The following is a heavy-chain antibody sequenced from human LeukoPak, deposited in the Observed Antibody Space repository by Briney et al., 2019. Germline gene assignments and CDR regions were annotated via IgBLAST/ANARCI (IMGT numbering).Heavy chain of an antibody. Sequence: PGGSLTLSCAVSGVSFIDYAMNRVPLAPGTGLQWVSSISGSGGSTYYADSVKGRFSISRDNSKNTLSLQMNSLKAEDTALYYCVKGGQRYDFWRFDYWGQGTVVTVSS. V-gene: IGHV3-23*01. CDR2: ISGSGGST. CDR3: VKGGQRYDFWRFDY. D-gene: IGHD3-3*01. CDR1: GVSFIDYA. J-gene: IGHJ4*02.